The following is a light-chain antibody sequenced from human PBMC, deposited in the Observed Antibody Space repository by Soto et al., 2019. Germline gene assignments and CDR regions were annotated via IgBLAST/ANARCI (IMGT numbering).Light chain of an antibody. V-gene: IGLV1-51*02. CDR1: SSNIGNNY. CDR2: ENN. Sequence: QSVLTQPPSVSAAPGQKVTISCSGSSSNIGNNYVSWYQQLPATAPKLLIYENNKLPSGIPDRFSGSKSGTSATLGITGLQTGDDADYYCGTWDSSLSAREVFGTGTKLTVL. J-gene: IGLJ1*01. CDR3: GTWDSSLSAREV.